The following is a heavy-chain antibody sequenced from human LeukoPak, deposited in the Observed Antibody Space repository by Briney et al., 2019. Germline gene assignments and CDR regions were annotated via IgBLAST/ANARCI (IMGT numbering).Heavy chain of an antibody. J-gene: IGHJ6*02. V-gene: IGHV3-7*03. D-gene: IGHD3-3*01. CDR3: AKDDLRFLEWSYGMDV. CDR2: IKQDGSKK. CDR1: GFPFSSYW. Sequence: GGSLRLSCVASGFPFSSYWMTWVRQAPGKGLEWVANIKQDGSKKSYVDSVKGRFTISRDNAKNSLYLQMNSLRAEDTALYYCAKDDLRFLEWSYGMDVWGQGTTVTVSS.